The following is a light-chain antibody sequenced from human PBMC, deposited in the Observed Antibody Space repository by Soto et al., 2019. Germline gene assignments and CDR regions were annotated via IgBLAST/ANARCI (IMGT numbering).Light chain of an antibody. J-gene: IGKJ1*01. V-gene: IGKV1-5*03. CDR2: KAS. Sequence: DIQMPQSPSSLSASVGDRVTITCRASQTIGSWLAWYQQKPREAPKLLIYKASILESGVPSRFSGSGSGTEFTLTIRSLQPEDFATYFCQEYNNYPWTFGQGTKVDIK. CDR3: QEYNNYPWT. CDR1: QTIGSW.